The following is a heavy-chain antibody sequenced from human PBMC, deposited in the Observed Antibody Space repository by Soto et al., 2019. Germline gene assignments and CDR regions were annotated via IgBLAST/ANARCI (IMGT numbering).Heavy chain of an antibody. CDR3: ARDPNISSYYYGSGSYDY. D-gene: IGHD3-10*01. V-gene: IGHV3-33*01. J-gene: IGHJ4*02. CDR1: GFTFSSYG. Sequence: GGSLRLSCVASGFTFSSYGMHWVRQAPGKGLEWVAVIWYDGSNKYYADSVKGRFTISRDNSKNTLYLQMNSLRAEDTAVYYCARDPNISSYYYGSGSYDYWGQGTLVTVSS. CDR2: IWYDGSNK.